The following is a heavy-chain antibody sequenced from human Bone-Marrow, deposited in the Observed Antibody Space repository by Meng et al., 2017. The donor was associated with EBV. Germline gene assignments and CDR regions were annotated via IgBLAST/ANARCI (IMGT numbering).Heavy chain of an antibody. Sequence: QVQRVHAGAEVKKPGSSVMVSCKTSGGTFRSDAISWVRQAPGQGLVWMGGLIPMTGVAHYAQKFQDRVSIIADESTSTHYLELSSLRSEDTAIYFCASESGRGFTPDYWGQGTLVTVSS. D-gene: IGHD3-10*01. CDR3: ASESGRGFTPDY. CDR1: GGTFRSDA. CDR2: LIPMTGVA. V-gene: IGHV1-69*01. J-gene: IGHJ4*02.